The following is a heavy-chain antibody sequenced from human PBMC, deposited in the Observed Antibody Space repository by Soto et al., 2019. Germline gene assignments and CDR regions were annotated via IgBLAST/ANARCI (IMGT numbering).Heavy chain of an antibody. CDR3: VKQAHGLDGVAFDY. Sequence: GGSLRLSCSASGFIFSESTIYWVRQVPGKGLEAISAVSTSGRSTYYADSVKDRFTISRDNSKNTLFLQMGSLRPEDTAIYYCVKQAHGLDGVAFDYWGQGTQVTVPS. D-gene: IGHD2-15*01. CDR2: VSTSGRST. V-gene: IGHV3-64D*06. CDR1: GFIFSEST. J-gene: IGHJ4*02.